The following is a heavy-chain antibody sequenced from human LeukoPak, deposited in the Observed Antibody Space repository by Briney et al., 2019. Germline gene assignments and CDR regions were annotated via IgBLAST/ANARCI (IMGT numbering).Heavy chain of an antibody. CDR3: ARAGSGGFGAFDI. D-gene: IGHD3-10*01. J-gene: IGHJ3*02. CDR2: ISSSSSYI. Sequence: PGGSLRLSCAASGFTFSSYSMNWVRQAPGKGLEWVSSISSSSSYIYYADSVKGRFTISRDNAKNSLYLQMNSLRAEDTAVYYCARAGSGGFGAFDIWGQGTMVTVSS. V-gene: IGHV3-21*01. CDR1: GFTFSSYS.